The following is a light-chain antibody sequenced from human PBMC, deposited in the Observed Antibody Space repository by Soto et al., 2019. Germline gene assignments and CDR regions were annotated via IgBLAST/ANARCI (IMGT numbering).Light chain of an antibody. Sequence: QSVMTQPTSVSGAPGQRVTISCTGSSSNIGARYDVHWYQQLPGTAPKLLIYDDINRPSGVPDRFSGSKSGTSASLAITGLQAEDEAEYYCQSYDSSLSGVVFGGGTKLTVL. J-gene: IGLJ2*01. CDR1: SSNIGARYD. CDR2: DDI. CDR3: QSYDSSLSGVV. V-gene: IGLV1-40*01.